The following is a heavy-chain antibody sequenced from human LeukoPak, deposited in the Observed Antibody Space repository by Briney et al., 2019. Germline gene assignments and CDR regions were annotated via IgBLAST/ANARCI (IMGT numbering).Heavy chain of an antibody. CDR2: INHSGST. Sequence: SETLSLTCTVSGGSISSYYWSWIRQPPGKGLEWIGEINHSGSTNYNPSLKNRVTISVDTSKNQFSLKLSSVTAADTAVYYCARGREDCGGDCYSVAFDIWGQGTMVTVSS. CDR3: ARGREDCGGDCYSVAFDI. CDR1: GGSISSYY. J-gene: IGHJ3*02. V-gene: IGHV4-34*01. D-gene: IGHD2-21*02.